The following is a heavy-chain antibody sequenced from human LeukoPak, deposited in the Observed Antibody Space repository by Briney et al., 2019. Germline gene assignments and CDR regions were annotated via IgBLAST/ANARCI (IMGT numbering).Heavy chain of an antibody. Sequence: SETLSLTCTVSGGSISSSSYYWGWIRQPPGQGLEGIGSIYYSGSTYYHPSLKSRVTISVDTYKNQFSLKLSSVTAADTAVYYCARLAYYYDSSGYHPSYYFDYWGQGTLVTASS. D-gene: IGHD3-22*01. CDR2: IYYSGST. J-gene: IGHJ4*02. CDR1: GGSISSSSYY. CDR3: ARLAYYYDSSGYHPSYYFDY. V-gene: IGHV4-39*01.